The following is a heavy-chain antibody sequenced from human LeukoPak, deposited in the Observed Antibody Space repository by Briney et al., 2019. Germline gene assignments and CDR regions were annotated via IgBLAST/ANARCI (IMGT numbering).Heavy chain of an antibody. V-gene: IGHV3-48*02. CDR2: ISSSSSTI. CDR3: ARDRYYYDSSGYYRYFDY. D-gene: IGHD3-22*01. CDR1: GFTFSTYA. J-gene: IGHJ4*02. Sequence: SGGSLRLSCSVSGFTFSTYAMSWVRQAPGKGLEWVSYISSSSSTIYYADSVKGRFTISRDNAKNSLYLQMNSLRDEDTAVYYCARDRYYYDSSGYYRYFDYWGQGTLVTVSS.